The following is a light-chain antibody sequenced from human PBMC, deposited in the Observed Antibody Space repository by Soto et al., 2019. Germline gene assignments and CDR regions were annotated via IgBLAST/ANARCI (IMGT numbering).Light chain of an antibody. Sequence: EIVMTQSPASLSVSPGEGATLSCRASQTVASNLAWYQQKPGQGPRLLIHGASTRATGVPARFSGSGSGTVFTLTISRLQAEDFAVYYCQQYHNWPPLYTFGQGTKLQIK. CDR2: GAS. CDR1: QTVASN. V-gene: IGKV3-15*01. CDR3: QQYHNWPPLYT. J-gene: IGKJ2*01.